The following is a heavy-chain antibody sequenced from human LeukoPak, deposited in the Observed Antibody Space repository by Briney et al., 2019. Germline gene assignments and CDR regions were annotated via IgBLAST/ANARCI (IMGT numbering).Heavy chain of an antibody. J-gene: IGHJ4*02. D-gene: IGHD3-22*01. CDR1: GFTFTNFA. V-gene: IGHV3-23*01. CDR3: AKDRSYYDSVGPRGDY. CDR2: ITHSGGNT. Sequence: GGSLRLSCAASGFTFTNFAMAWVRQAPGKGLEWVSAITHSGGNTYYTDAVRGRFTISRDNSKNTLYLQMINLRAEDTAVYFCAKDRSYYDSVGPRGDYWGQGTLVTVSS.